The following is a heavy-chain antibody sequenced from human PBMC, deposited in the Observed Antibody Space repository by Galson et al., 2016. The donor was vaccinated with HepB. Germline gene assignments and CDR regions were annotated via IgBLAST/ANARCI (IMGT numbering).Heavy chain of an antibody. CDR2: ISYSGTA. J-gene: IGHJ6*02. V-gene: IGHV4-59*02. Sequence: SETLSLTCTVSGVPVRTFYWSWVRHPPGKGLEWLGYISYSGTADYNPSLKGRVTISMDKSKNQVSLKLNPTTAVDTAVYYCARNDVLQVFHGMDVWGPGTTVTVSS. D-gene: IGHD4-11*01. CDR3: ARNDVLQVFHGMDV. CDR1: GVPVRTFY.